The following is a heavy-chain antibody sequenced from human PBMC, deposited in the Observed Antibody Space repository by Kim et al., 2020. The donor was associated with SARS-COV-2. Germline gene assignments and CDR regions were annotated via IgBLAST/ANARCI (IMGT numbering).Heavy chain of an antibody. D-gene: IGHD2-8*02. CDR2: INSDGSST. J-gene: IGHJ4*02. Sequence: GGSLRLSCAASRFTFSSYWMHWVRQAPGKGLVWVSLINSDGSSTSYADSVKGRFTISRDNAKNTLYLQMNSLRVEDTAVYYCATLVGGAIFDYWGQGTLVTVSS. CDR1: RFTFSSYW. V-gene: IGHV3-74*01. CDR3: ATLVGGAIFDY.